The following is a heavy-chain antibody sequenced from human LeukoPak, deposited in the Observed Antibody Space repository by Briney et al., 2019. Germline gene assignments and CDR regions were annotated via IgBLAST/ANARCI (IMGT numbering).Heavy chain of an antibody. CDR1: GGSISSGGYY. D-gene: IGHD3-10*01. CDR3: ARAARVLLVRGVECFDY. CDR2: IYYSGST. Sequence: PSETLSLTCTVSGGSISSGGYYWSWIRQHPGKGLEWIGYIYYSGSTYYNPSLKSRVTISVDTSKNQFSLKLSSVTAADTAVYYCARAARVLLVRGVECFDYWGQGTLVTVSS. V-gene: IGHV4-31*03. J-gene: IGHJ4*02.